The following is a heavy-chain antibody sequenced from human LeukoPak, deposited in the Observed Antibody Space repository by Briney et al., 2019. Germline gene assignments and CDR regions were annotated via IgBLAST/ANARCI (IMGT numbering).Heavy chain of an antibody. CDR2: IYYTGST. J-gene: IGHJ5*02. CDR1: GGSVSSSSYY. V-gene: IGHV4-39*01. CDR3: ARIPGSSAEDWFDP. Sequence: SETLSLTCTVSGGSVSSSSYYWGWIRQPPGKGLEWVGSIYYTGSTYYNPSLESRVTISVDTSKNQFSLKVISVTAADTAVYYCARIPGSSAEDWFDPWGQGTLVTVSS. D-gene: IGHD6-6*01.